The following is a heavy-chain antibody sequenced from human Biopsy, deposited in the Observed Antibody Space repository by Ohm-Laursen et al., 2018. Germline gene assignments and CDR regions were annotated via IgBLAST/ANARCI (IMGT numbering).Heavy chain of an antibody. CDR2: NTPILGTG. V-gene: IGHV1-69*06. CDR1: GGTFSRYG. J-gene: IGHJ1*01. CDR3: ATKLTGYFHH. D-gene: IGHD3-9*01. Sequence: SVKVSCKVPGGTFSRYGINWVRQAPGQGLEWLGGNTPILGTGNYAQKFQGRVTVAADTSTSTATMELRSLRSDDTAVYYCATKLTGYFHHWGQGTLVTVSS.